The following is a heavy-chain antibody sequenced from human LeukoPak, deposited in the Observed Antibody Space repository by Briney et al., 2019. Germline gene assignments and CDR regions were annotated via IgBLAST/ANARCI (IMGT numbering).Heavy chain of an antibody. Sequence: GGSLRLSCAASGFTFSVYYMCWIRQAPGKGLEWVSYISSSGSTIYYADSVKGRFTISRDNAKNSLYLQMNSLRAEDTAVYYCARDDGSSWYYFDYWGQGTLVTVSS. D-gene: IGHD6-13*01. CDR3: ARDDGSSWYYFDY. V-gene: IGHV3-11*01. CDR1: GFTFSVYY. J-gene: IGHJ4*02. CDR2: ISSSGSTI.